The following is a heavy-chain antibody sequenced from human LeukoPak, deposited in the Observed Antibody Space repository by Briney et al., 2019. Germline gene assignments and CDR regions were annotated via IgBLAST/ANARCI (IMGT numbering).Heavy chain of an antibody. CDR1: GFTFSSYG. Sequence: PGGSLRLSCAASGFTFSSYGMNWVRQAPGKGLEWVSYISSSGNTIYYADSVKGRFTISRDNAKNSLYLQMNSLRGEDTAVYYCARRRGNWGQGTLVTVSS. CDR3: ARRRGN. D-gene: IGHD3-16*01. V-gene: IGHV3-48*04. J-gene: IGHJ4*02. CDR2: ISSSGNTI.